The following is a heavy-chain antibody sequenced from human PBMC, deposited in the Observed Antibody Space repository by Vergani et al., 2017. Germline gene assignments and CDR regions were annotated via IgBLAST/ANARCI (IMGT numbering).Heavy chain of an antibody. V-gene: IGHV1-46*01. CDR1: GYTFTSYY. Sequence: QVQLVQSGAEVKKPGASVKVSCKASGYTFTSYYMHWVRKAPGQGLEWMGIINPSGGSTIYAQKFQGRATMTRDTSTSTVYMKLSSLRSEDTAVYSCARDRSVEGLRLISALDIWGQGTMVTVSS. J-gene: IGHJ3*02. CDR3: ARDRSVEGLRLISALDI. D-gene: IGHD3-16*01. CDR2: INPSGGST.